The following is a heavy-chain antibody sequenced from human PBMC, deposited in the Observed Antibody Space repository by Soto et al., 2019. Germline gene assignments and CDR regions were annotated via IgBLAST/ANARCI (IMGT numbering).Heavy chain of an antibody. CDR3: AKDYQERLAFDI. Sequence: EVQLLESGGGLVQPGGSLRLSCAASGFTFSSYDMSWVRQAPGKGLEWVSAISGSGGSTYYADSVKCRFTISRDNSKNPLYLQMNSLRAEDTAVYYCAKDYQERLAFDIWGQGTMVTVSS. J-gene: IGHJ3*02. D-gene: IGHD1-1*01. V-gene: IGHV3-23*01. CDR2: ISGSGGST. CDR1: GFTFSSYD.